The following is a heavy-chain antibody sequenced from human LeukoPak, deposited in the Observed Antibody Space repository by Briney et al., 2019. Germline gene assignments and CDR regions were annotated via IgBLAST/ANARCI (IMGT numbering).Heavy chain of an antibody. CDR1: GFTFSSYD. D-gene: IGHD6-25*01. Sequence: GGSLRLSCAASGFTFSSYDMHWVRQATGKGLEWVSAIGTAGDPYYPGSVKGRFTISRENAKNSLYLQMNSLRAEDTALYFCARGYSSGWPDFWGQGTLVTVSS. CDR3: ARGYSSGWPDF. J-gene: IGHJ4*02. CDR2: IGTAGDP. V-gene: IGHV3-13*05.